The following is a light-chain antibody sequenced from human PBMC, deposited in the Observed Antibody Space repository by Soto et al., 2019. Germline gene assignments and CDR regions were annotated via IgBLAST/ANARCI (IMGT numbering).Light chain of an antibody. CDR3: QQHGSSPWT. V-gene: IGKV3-20*01. Sequence: EIVLTQSPGTLSLSPGERATLSCRASQSVSSSYLGWYQQKPGQAPRLLIYGASSRATGIPDRFSGSGSGTDFTLTISSLEPEDFAVYYCQQHGSSPWTFGQGTKVEIK. J-gene: IGKJ1*01. CDR1: QSVSSSY. CDR2: GAS.